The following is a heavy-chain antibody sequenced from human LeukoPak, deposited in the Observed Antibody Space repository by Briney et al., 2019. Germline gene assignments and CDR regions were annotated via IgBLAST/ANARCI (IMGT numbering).Heavy chain of an antibody. V-gene: IGHV4-59*01. CDR3: ARGYGGTRFAFDP. CDR2: KYYIGNT. J-gene: IGHJ5*02. Sequence: SETLSLTCTVSGDSINTYCWSWIRQPPGKGLEWIGFKYYIGNTNYNPSLKSRVTTSVDTSKNQCSLKVSSVTAADTAVYYSARGYGGTRFAFDPWGQGTLVIVSS. D-gene: IGHD4-23*01. CDR1: GDSINTYC.